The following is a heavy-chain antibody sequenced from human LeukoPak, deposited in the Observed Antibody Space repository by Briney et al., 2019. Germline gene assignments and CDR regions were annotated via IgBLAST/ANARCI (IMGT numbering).Heavy chain of an antibody. Sequence: GASVKVSCKAFGYTFTRYAMNWVRQAPGQGLEWMGWINTNTGNPTYAQGFTGRFVFSLDTSVSTAYLQISSLKAEDTAVYYCARGPWGSGYDRTRGGYWGQGTLVTVSS. D-gene: IGHD5-12*01. CDR1: GYTFTRYA. CDR3: ARGPWGSGYDRTRGGY. CDR2: INTNTGNP. V-gene: IGHV7-4-1*02. J-gene: IGHJ4*02.